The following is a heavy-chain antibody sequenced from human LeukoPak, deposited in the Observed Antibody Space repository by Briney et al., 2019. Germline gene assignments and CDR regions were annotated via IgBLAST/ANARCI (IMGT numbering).Heavy chain of an antibody. Sequence: GGSLRLSCAASGFTFSSYNMKWVRQAPGKGLEWVSSISSRSSYIFYAVSVKGRFTISRDNAKKSLYPQMDRLRAEDTAVYYCASGVNYFDYWGQGTLVTVSS. V-gene: IGHV3-21*01. CDR1: GFTFSSYN. CDR3: ASGVNYFDY. J-gene: IGHJ4*02. CDR2: ISSRSSYI. D-gene: IGHD3-3*01.